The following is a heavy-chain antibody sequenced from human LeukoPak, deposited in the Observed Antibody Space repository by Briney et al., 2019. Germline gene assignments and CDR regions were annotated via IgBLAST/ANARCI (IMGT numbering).Heavy chain of an antibody. D-gene: IGHD1-26*01. CDR1: GGPIRSGDYY. CDR3: ARDAPVGATS. J-gene: IGHJ3*01. CDR2: IYYSGST. V-gene: IGHV4-30-4*08. Sequence: AQTLSLTCTVSGGPIRSGDYYWIWVRQPPGKGLEWIGYIYYSGSTYYNPSLKSRVTISVDTSKNQFSLKLSSVTAADTAVYYCARDAPVGATSWGQGTMVTVSS.